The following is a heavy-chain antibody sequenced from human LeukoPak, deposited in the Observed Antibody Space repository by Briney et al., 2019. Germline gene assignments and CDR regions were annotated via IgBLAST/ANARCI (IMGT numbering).Heavy chain of an antibody. CDR1: GFTFSSYG. CDR3: AKDSRVGGGRSIAALVYYYGMDV. V-gene: IGHV3-30*18. CDR2: ISYDGSNK. Sequence: PGRSLRLSCAASGFTFSSYGMHWVRQAPGKGLEWVAVISYDGSNKYYADSVKGRFTISRDNSKKTLYLQMNSLRAEDTAVYYCAKDSRVGGGRSIAALVYYYGMDVWGQGTTVTVSS. D-gene: IGHD6-6*01. J-gene: IGHJ6*02.